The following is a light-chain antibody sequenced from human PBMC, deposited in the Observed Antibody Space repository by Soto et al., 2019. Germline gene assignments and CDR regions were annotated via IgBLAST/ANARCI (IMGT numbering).Light chain of an antibody. CDR1: QSVSTY. CDR3: QQRSDWLT. V-gene: IGKV3-11*01. Sequence: EIVLTQSPATLSLSPGERATLSCRASQSVSTYLAWYQQKPGQAPRLLIYDASNRAPGIPARFSGRGSGTDFTLTIICLEPEDFAMYYCQQRSDWLTFGGGTKVEIK. CDR2: DAS. J-gene: IGKJ4*01.